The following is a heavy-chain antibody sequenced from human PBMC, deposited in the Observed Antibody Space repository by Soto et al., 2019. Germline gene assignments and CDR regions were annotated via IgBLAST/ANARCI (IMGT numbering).Heavy chain of an antibody. CDR2: ISSNGGST. D-gene: IGHD2-8*01. CDR3: ARTRGTNVNYFDY. Sequence: GGSLRLSCAASGFTFSSYAMHWVRQAPGKGLEYVSAISSNGGSTYYANSVKGRFTISRDNSKNTLYLQMGSLRAEDMAVYYCARTRGTNVNYFDYWGQGTLVTVSS. J-gene: IGHJ4*02. V-gene: IGHV3-64*01. CDR1: GFTFSSYA.